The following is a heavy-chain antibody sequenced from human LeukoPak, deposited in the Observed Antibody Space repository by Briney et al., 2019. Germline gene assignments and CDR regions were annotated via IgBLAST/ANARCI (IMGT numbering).Heavy chain of an antibody. J-gene: IGHJ4*02. V-gene: IGHV4-39*01. Sequence: SETLSLTCTVSGGSISSSSYYWGWIRQPPGKGLEWIGSIYYSGSTYYNPSLKSRVTISVDTSKNQFSLKLTSVTAADMAVYYCARLLYDRSGYYYFDFWGQGTLVTVSS. D-gene: IGHD3-22*01. CDR2: IYYSGST. CDR3: ARLLYDRSGYYYFDF. CDR1: GGSISSSSYY.